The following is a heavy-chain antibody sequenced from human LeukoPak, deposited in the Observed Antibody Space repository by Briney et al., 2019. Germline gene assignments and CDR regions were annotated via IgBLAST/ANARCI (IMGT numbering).Heavy chain of an antibody. CDR3: ARGAGPSMIVDRLTYYFDY. Sequence: ASVKVSCTASGYTFTSYYMHWVRQPPGQGLEWMGIINHSGGSTSYAQKFQGRVTMTRDMSTSTVYMELSSLRSEDTAVYYCARGAGPSMIVDRLTYYFDYWGQGTLVTVSS. D-gene: IGHD3-22*01. CDR1: GYTFTSYY. CDR2: INHSGGST. J-gene: IGHJ4*02. V-gene: IGHV1-46*01.